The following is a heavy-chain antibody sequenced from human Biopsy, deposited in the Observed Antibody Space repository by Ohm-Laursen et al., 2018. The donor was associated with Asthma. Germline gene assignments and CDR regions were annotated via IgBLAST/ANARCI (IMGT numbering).Heavy chain of an antibody. J-gene: IGHJ4*02. Sequence: GSLRLSCAASGFTFGNFWMSWGRQTPGKGLEWVATITGDGSQKFYVDSVTGRFTISRDNAKNSLYLQMNSLRGADTALYYCVKDIRLQLWGFDSWGQGTLVTVSS. CDR3: VKDIRLQLWGFDS. CDR2: ITGDGSQK. CDR1: GFTFGNFW. D-gene: IGHD6-13*01. V-gene: IGHV3-7*03.